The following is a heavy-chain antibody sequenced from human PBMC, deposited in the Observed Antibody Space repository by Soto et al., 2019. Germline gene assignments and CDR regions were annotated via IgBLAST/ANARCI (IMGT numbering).Heavy chain of an antibody. CDR3: SRRHYYDMHV. D-gene: IGHD6-25*01. V-gene: IGHV3-74*01. Sequence: EVQLVESWGGLAQPGGSLRLSCAASGFTFSSYWMHWVRQAPGKGLVWVARISSDGRSTSYADSVKGRFTISRNNAKNTLDLQMNSLRAEATAFYSCSRRHYYDMHVWCQGTTVTVSS. CDR2: ISSDGRST. CDR1: GFTFSSYW. J-gene: IGHJ6*02.